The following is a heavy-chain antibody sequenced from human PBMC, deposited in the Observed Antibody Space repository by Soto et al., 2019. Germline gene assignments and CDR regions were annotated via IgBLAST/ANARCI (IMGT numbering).Heavy chain of an antibody. CDR3: ARDGGRGSSWYYFDY. CDR1: GYTFTSYA. CDR2: INAGNGNT. D-gene: IGHD6-13*01. Sequence: ASVKVSCKASGYTFTSYAMHWVRQAPGQRLEWMGWINAGNGNTKYSQKFQGRVTITRDTSASTAYMELSSLRSEDTAVHYCARDGGRGSSWYYFDYWGQGPLVTVSS. J-gene: IGHJ4*02. V-gene: IGHV1-3*01.